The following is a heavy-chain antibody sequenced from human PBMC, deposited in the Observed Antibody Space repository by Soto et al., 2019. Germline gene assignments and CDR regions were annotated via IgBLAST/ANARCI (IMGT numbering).Heavy chain of an antibody. Sequence: PSETLSLTCAVSGYSISSGYYWGWIRQPPWKGLEWIGSIYHSGSTYYNPSLKSRVTISVDTSKNQFSLKLSSVTAADTAVYYCARDRSYSSGWYNGPYYYYYGMDVWGQGTTVT. D-gene: IGHD6-19*01. CDR1: GYSISSGYY. CDR2: IYHSGST. CDR3: ARDRSYSSGWYNGPYYYYYGMDV. V-gene: IGHV4-38-2*02. J-gene: IGHJ6*02.